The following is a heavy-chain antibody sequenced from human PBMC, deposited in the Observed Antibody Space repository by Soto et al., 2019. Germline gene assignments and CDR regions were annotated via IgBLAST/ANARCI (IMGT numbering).Heavy chain of an antibody. CDR3: ARLYCSSTSCYDAFDI. Sequence: ASVKVSCKASGGTFSSYTISWARQAPGQGLEWMGRIIPILGIANYAQKFQGRVTITADKSTSTAYMELSSLRSEDTAVYYCARLYCSSTSCYDAFDIWGQGTMVTVSS. J-gene: IGHJ3*02. V-gene: IGHV1-69*02. CDR1: GGTFSSYT. D-gene: IGHD2-2*01. CDR2: IIPILGIA.